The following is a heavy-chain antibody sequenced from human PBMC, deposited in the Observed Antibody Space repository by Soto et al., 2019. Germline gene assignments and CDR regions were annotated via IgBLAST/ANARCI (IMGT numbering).Heavy chain of an antibody. V-gene: IGHV1-69*12. CDR3: ASTQRENPLGIAAAGHQFDY. Sequence: QVQLVQSGAEVKKPGSSVKVSCKASGGTFSSYAISWVRQAPGQGLEWMGGIIPIFGTANYAQKFQGRVTITANESTSTAYMELSSLRSEDTAVYYCASTQRENPLGIAAAGHQFDYWGQGTLVTVSS. D-gene: IGHD6-13*01. CDR1: GGTFSSYA. J-gene: IGHJ4*02. CDR2: IIPIFGTA.